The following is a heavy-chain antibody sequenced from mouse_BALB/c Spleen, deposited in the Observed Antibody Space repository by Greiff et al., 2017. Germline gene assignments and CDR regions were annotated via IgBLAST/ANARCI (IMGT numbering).Heavy chain of an antibody. J-gene: IGHJ4*01. D-gene: IGHD1-1*01. CDR1: GFNIKDTY. CDR2: IDPANGNT. CDR3: APYYGSSYGGAMDY. V-gene: IGHV14-3*02. Sequence: EVQLVESGAELVKPGASVKLSCTASGFNIKDTYMHWVKQRPEQGLEWIGRIDPANGNTKYDPKFQGKATITADTSSNTAYLQLSSLTSEDTAVYYCAPYYGSSYGGAMDYWGQGTSVTVSS.